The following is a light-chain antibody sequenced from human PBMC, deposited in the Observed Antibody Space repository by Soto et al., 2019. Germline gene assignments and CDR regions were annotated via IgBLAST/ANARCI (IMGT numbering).Light chain of an antibody. CDR2: GGA. Sequence: QSVLTQPPSASGSPGQSVTISCTGTSSDGGGYNYVSCFQQHPGKAPKVISYGGANRPSGVPDRSSGSKSGNTASLPVSGLQAEDEADYYCSSYAGSNHFVFGTGTKVTVL. J-gene: IGLJ1*01. CDR3: SSYAGSNHFV. V-gene: IGLV2-8*01. CDR1: SSDGGGYNY.